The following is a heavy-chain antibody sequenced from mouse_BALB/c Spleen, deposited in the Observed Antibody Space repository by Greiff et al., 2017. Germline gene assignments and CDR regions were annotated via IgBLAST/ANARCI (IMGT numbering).Heavy chain of an antibody. CDR3: TRDGGDYDSFYAMDY. CDR2: ISSGGSYT. V-gene: IGHV5-6-4*01. J-gene: IGHJ4*01. D-gene: IGHD2-4*01. Sequence: EVQVVESGGGLVKPGGSLKLSCAASGFTFSSYTMSWVRQTPEKRLEWVATISSGGSYTYYPDSVKGRFTISRDNAKNTLYLQMSSLKSEDTAMYYCTRDGGDYDSFYAMDYWGQGTSVTVSS. CDR1: GFTFSSYT.